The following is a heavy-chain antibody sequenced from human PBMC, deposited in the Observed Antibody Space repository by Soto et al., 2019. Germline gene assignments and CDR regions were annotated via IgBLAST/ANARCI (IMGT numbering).Heavy chain of an antibody. CDR3: AREGKYSGFDADH. CDR1: RYTFTSYV. V-gene: IGHV1-3*01. Sequence: QVQLVQSRAEVKKPGASVQVSCKASRYTFTSYVIHWVRQAPGQRLEWMGWINAANGDTKYSQNFQGRVTITRDTSASTAYMELSSLRSEDTAVYYCAREGKYSGFDADHWGQGTLVTVSS. J-gene: IGHJ5*02. D-gene: IGHD5-12*01. CDR2: INAANGDT.